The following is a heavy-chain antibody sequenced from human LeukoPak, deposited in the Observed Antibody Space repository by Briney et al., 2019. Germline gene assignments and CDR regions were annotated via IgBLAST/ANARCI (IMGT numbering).Heavy chain of an antibody. CDR2: IYPGDSDT. D-gene: IGHD3-3*01. J-gene: IGHJ5*02. V-gene: IGHV5-51*01. CDR3: ARQFLLERITIFGVVTYNWFDP. Sequence: GESLKISCKGSGYSFTSYWIGWVRQMPGKGLEWMGIIYPGDSDTRYSPSFQGQVTISADKSISTAYLQWSSLKASDTAMYYCARQFLLERITIFGVVTYNWFDPWGQGTLVTVSS. CDR1: GYSFTSYW.